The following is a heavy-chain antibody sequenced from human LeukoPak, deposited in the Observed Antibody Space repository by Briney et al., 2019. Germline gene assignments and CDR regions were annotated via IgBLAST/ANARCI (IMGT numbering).Heavy chain of an antibody. Sequence: PGGSPRLSCAASGFTVSTNYMTWVRQAPWKGLEWVANIKQDGSEKYYVDSVKGRFTISRDNAKNSLYLQINSLRAEDTTVYYCARGLGFFELLSEYYFDYWGQGTLVTVSS. CDR3: ARGLGFFELLSEYYFDY. CDR2: IKQDGSEK. J-gene: IGHJ4*02. V-gene: IGHV3-7*01. D-gene: IGHD3-9*01. CDR1: GFTVSTNY.